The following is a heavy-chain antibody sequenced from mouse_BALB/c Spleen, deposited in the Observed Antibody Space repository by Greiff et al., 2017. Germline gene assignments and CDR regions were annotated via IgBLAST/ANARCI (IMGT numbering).Heavy chain of an antibody. D-gene: IGHD2-5*01. Sequence: QVQLKESGPGLVAPSPCLSITCTASGFSLTGYGVNWVRQTPGKGLEWLGMIWGDGSTDDNSDIKSRLSIRKDNSKSHVSLKMISLQTADTARYYCARDLQYSNYGYAMDYWGQGTSVTVSS. CDR3: ARDLQYSNYGYAMDY. CDR2: IWGDGST. CDR1: GFSLTGYG. V-gene: IGHV2-6-7*01. J-gene: IGHJ4*01.